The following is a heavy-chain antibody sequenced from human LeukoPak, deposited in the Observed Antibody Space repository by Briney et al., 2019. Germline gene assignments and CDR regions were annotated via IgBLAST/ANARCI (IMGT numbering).Heavy chain of an antibody. V-gene: IGHV3-20*04. D-gene: IGHD6-13*01. CDR3: ARRSSSWNFDY. J-gene: IGHJ4*02. Sequence: GGSLRLSCAASGFTFDDYGMSWVRQAPGKGLEWVSGINWSGGSTGYADSVKGRFTISRDNAKNSLYLQMNSLRAEDTALYYCARRSSSWNFDYWGQGTLVTVFS. CDR2: INWSGGST. CDR1: GFTFDDYG.